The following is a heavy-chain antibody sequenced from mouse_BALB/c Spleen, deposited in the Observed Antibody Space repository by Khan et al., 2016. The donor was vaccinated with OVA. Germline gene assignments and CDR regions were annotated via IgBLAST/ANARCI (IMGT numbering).Heavy chain of an antibody. CDR3: ARDAGRY. Sequence: EVQLQQSGPELVKPGASVKISCKTSGYTFTEYTLHWVKQSHGKSLEWIGVINPKNGVTSYNQKFKGKATLTVDKSSSTAYMEFRSLTSEDSAVYYCARDAGRYWGTATSVTVSS. CDR1: GYTFTEYT. D-gene: IGHD3-3*01. V-gene: IGHV1-18*01. CDR2: INPKNGVT. J-gene: IGHJ4*01.